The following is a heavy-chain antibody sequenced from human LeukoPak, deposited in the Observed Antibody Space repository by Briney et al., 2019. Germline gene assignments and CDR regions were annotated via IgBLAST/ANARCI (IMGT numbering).Heavy chain of an antibody. CDR2: IYSGGST. V-gene: IGHV3-66*01. J-gene: IGHJ4*02. Sequence: GGSLRHSRAASGFTLSSNYMSWVRQAPGKGLEWGSVIYSGGSTYYPDSVKGRFTISRDNSKNTLYLQMNSLRAEDTAVYYCARCMVRGAIDYWGQGTLVTVSS. CDR3: ARCMVRGAIDY. CDR1: GFTLSSNY. D-gene: IGHD3-10*01.